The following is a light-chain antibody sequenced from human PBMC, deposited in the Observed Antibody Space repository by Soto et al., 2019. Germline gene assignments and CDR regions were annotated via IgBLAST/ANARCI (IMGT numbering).Light chain of an antibody. CDR1: NIGSKS. CDR3: QVWDTSSDHVV. V-gene: IGLV3-21*04. J-gene: IGLJ3*02. Sequence: SYELTQPPSVSVAPGKTARITCGGNNIGSKSVHWYQQKPGQAPVLVIYFDSDRPSGIPERFSGSKSGNTATLTISGVEAGDEADYYCQVWDTSSDHVVFGGGTKLTVL. CDR2: FDS.